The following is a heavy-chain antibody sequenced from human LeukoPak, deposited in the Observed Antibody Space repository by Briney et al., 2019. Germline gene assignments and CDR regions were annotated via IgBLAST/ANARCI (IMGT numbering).Heavy chain of an antibody. V-gene: IGHV3-21*01. J-gene: IGHJ3*02. D-gene: IGHD5-24*01. Sequence: GGSLRLPCAASGFTFSSYSMNWVRQAPGKGLEWVSSISSSSSYIYYADSVKGRFTISRDNAKNSLYLQMNSLRAEDTAVYYCARGGDGIAFDIWGQGTKVTVSS. CDR2: ISSSSSYI. CDR3: ARGGDGIAFDI. CDR1: GFTFSSYS.